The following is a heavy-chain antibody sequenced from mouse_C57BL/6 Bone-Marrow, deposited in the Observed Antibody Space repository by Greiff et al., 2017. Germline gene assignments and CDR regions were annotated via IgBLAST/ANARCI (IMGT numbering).Heavy chain of an antibody. J-gene: IGHJ4*01. V-gene: IGHV14-4*01. Sequence: VQLQQSGAELVRPGASVKLSCTASGFNIKDDYMHWVKQRPEQGLEWIGWIDPENGDTEYASKFQGKATITADTASNTAYLQLSSLTSEDTAVYYCTTEAMDYWGQGTSVTVSS. CDR3: TTEAMDY. CDR2: IDPENGDT. CDR1: GFNIKDDY.